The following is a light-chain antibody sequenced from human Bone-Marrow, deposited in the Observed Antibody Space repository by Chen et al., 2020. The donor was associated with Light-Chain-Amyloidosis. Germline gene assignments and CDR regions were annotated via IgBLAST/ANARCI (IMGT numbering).Light chain of an antibody. CDR2: LNSDGSH. J-gene: IGLJ3*02. CDR1: SGHSNYA. CDR3: QTWGTGIQV. V-gene: IGLV4-69*01. Sequence: QLVVTQSPSASASLGASVKLTGTLSSGHSNYAVAWHQQQPEKGPRYLMKLNSDGSHNKGDGIPDRFSGSSSGAERYLTISSLQSEDEADYFCQTWGTGIQVFGGGTKLPVL.